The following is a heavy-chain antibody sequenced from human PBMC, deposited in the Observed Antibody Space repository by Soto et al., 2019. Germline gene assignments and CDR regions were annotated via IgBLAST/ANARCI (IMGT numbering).Heavy chain of an antibody. CDR3: VRGDVTTVTTTLDY. D-gene: IGHD4-17*01. Sequence: QVQLVQSGAEVTKPGASLKVSCKTSGYTFIGYYMHWVRQAPGQGLEWMGWINPNTGGTKYTQKFQGWVTMTTGTSIRTAYLELSRLRSDATAVYYCVRGDVTTVTTTLDYWGQGTLVTVSS. J-gene: IGHJ4*02. V-gene: IGHV1-2*04. CDR2: INPNTGGT. CDR1: GYTFIGYY.